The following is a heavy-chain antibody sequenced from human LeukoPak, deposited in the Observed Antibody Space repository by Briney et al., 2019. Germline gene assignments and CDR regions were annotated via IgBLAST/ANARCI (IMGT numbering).Heavy chain of an antibody. D-gene: IGHD3-16*01. CDR3: SRVRWGGLYYFDY. V-gene: IGHV3-74*01. CDR1: GFTFSSYW. J-gene: IGHJ4*02. CDR2: INNDGRST. Sequence: PGGSLRLSCAASGFTFSSYWMHWVRQAPGKGLVGVSRINNDGRSTNYADSVKGRCTSSRDNAKNTQYLQMNSLRADDTAVYYCSRVRWGGLYYFDYWGQGTLVTVSS.